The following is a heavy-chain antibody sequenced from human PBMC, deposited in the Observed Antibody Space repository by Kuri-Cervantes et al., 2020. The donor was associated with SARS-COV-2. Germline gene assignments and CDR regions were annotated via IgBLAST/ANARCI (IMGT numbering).Heavy chain of an antibody. CDR1: GFTFSSYS. J-gene: IGHJ3*02. Sequence: GESLKISCAASGFTFSSYSMNWVRQAPGKGLEWVAVISYDGSNKYYADSVKGRFTISRDNSKNTLYLQMNSLRAEDTAVYYCARENLEWFDAFDIWGQGTMVTDSS. V-gene: IGHV3-30*03. CDR2: ISYDGSNK. D-gene: IGHD3-3*01. CDR3: ARENLEWFDAFDI.